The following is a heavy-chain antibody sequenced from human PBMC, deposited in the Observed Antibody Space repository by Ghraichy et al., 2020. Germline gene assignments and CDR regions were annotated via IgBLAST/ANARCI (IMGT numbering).Heavy chain of an antibody. V-gene: IGHV4-34*01. D-gene: IGHD3-9*01. CDR2: IDHSEST. J-gene: IGHJ6*02. CDR3: ARRSGYYDILTGYIYAMDV. Sequence: SQTLSLTCAVYGGSFIGYYWNWIRQPPGKGLEWIGEIDHSESTNYNPSLRSRVTISVDTSKNQFSLKLSSVTAADTAVYYCARRSGYYDILTGYIYAMDVWGQGTTVTVSS. CDR1: GGSFIGYY.